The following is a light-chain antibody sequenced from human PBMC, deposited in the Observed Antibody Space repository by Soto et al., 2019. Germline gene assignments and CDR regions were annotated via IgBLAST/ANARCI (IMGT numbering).Light chain of an antibody. CDR1: QSISSN. J-gene: IGKJ1*01. Sequence: ETVMTQSPATLSVSPGESATLSFRASQSISSNLAWFQQKPGQAPRLLIYDASTMATGFPARFSGSGSGTDFTLTISRLEPEDFAVYYCQQYGSSGTFGQGTKVDIK. V-gene: IGKV3-15*01. CDR3: QQYGSSGT. CDR2: DAS.